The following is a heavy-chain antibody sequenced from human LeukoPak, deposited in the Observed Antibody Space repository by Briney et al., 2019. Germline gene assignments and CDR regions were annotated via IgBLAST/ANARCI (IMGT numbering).Heavy chain of an antibody. Sequence: SETLSLTCTVSGGSISSYYWSWIRQPPGKGLEWIGYIYYSGSTNYNPSLKSRVTISVDTSKNQFSLKLSSVTAADTAVYYCARVRDYSNYGPIFDYWGQGTLVTVSS. CDR1: GGSISSYY. CDR3: ARVRDYSNYGPIFDY. V-gene: IGHV4-59*01. CDR2: IYYSGST. J-gene: IGHJ4*02. D-gene: IGHD4-11*01.